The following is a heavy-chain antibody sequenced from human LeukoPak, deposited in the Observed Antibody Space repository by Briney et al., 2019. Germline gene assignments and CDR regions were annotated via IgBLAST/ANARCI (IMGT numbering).Heavy chain of an antibody. D-gene: IGHD1-26*01. Sequence: SETLSLTCTVSGGSISSYYWTWIRQPAGKGLEWIGRFYSTGSTNYNPSLKSRVTMSVDTSKNQFSLKLSSVTAADTAVYYCARDQYSGSLDYWAREPWSPSPQ. J-gene: IGHJ4*02. V-gene: IGHV4-4*07. CDR1: GGSISSYY. CDR2: FYSTGST. CDR3: ARDQYSGSLDY.